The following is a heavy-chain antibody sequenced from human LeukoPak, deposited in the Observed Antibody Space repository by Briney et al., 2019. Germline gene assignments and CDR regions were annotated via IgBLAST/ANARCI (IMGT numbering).Heavy chain of an antibody. V-gene: IGHV3-23*01. D-gene: IGHD2-15*01. CDR3: AKQLGYCSDGSCYFPY. CDR2: ISNNGGYT. Sequence: GGSLRLSCATSGFSFSNAWMNWVRQAPGKGLEWVSAISNNGGYTYYADSVQGRFTISRDNSKSTLCLQMNSLRAEDTAVYYCAKQLGYCSDGSCYFPYWGQGTLVTVSS. CDR1: GFSFSNAW. J-gene: IGHJ4*02.